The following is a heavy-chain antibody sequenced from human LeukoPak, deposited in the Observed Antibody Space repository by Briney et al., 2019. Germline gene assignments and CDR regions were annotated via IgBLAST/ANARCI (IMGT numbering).Heavy chain of an antibody. CDR2: IYGGGST. Sequence: GGSLRLSCAASGFTFSSYWMHWVRQAPGKGLEWVSVIYGGGSTYYADSVKGRFTISRDKSKNTLYLQMDRLRADDTAIYYCARASSPYNWFDPWGQGTLVAVSS. CDR3: ARASSPYNWFDP. J-gene: IGHJ5*02. V-gene: IGHV3-66*01. CDR1: GFTFSSYW.